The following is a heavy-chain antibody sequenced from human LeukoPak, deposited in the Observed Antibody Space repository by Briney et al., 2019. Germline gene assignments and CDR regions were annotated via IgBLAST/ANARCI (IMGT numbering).Heavy chain of an antibody. D-gene: IGHD5-24*01. V-gene: IGHV4-34*01. CDR2: INHSGST. Sequence: PSETLSLTCAVYGGSFSDYYWSWIRQPPGKGLEWIGEINHSGSTNYNPSLKSRVTISVDTSKNQFSLKLSSVTAADTAVYYCAPDRRDGYNMSWGQGTLVTVSS. CDR1: GGSFSDYY. J-gene: IGHJ1*01. CDR3: APDRRDGYNMS.